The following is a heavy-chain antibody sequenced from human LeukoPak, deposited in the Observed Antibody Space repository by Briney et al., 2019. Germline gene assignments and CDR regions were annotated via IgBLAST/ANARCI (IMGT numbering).Heavy chain of an antibody. CDR2: INPNSGGT. CDR3: ALQSGPMTTVDY. CDR1: GYTFTGYY. J-gene: IGHJ4*02. Sequence: GASVTVSCMASGYTFTGYYIHWVRQAPGQGLEWMGWINPNSGGTNYAQKLQGRGTMTTDTSTSTAYMELRSLRSDDTAVYYCALQSGPMTTVDYWGQGTLVTVSS. V-gene: IGHV1-2*02. D-gene: IGHD4-11*01.